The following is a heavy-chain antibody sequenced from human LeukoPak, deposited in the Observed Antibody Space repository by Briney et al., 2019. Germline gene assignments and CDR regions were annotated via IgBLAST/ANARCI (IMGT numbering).Heavy chain of an antibody. D-gene: IGHD4-17*01. Sequence: SGGSLRLSCTASGFPFYSYWMTWVRQTPGKGLERVANIRHDGSTKYYVDSVKGRFTISRDNSKNTLYLQMNSLRVEDTAVYYCARDASDYLTTVTTLRHDAFDIWGQGTMVTVSS. V-gene: IGHV3-7*01. CDR3: ARDASDYLTTVTTLRHDAFDI. J-gene: IGHJ3*02. CDR2: IRHDGSTK. CDR1: GFPFYSYW.